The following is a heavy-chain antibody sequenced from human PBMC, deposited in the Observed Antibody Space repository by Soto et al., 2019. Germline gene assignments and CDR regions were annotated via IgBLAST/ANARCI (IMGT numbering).Heavy chain of an antibody. J-gene: IGHJ5*02. CDR2: IYDTGST. D-gene: IGHD3-9*01. CDR1: GSDITTYY. V-gene: IGHV4-59*01. Sequence: PAETLSLTCTVSGSDITTYYWSWLRQSPGKGLEWIGHIYDTGSTTYNPSLKRRVTISVDTSNKQFSLRLTSVTAADTAVYYCARCPIDHNWFDPWGQGTLVTVSS. CDR3: ARCPIDHNWFDP.